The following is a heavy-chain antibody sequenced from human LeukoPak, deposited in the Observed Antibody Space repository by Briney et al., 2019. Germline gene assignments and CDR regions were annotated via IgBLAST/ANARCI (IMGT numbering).Heavy chain of an antibody. CDR1: RFTFRNYA. Sequence: GGSLRLSCAASRFTFRNYAMSWVRQAPGKGLEWVSVISGSGDITYYADSVKGRFTISRDNSKNTLYLQMNSLRAEDTAVYYCARGGLSPLDYWGQGTLVTVSS. D-gene: IGHD3-16*02. CDR2: ISGSGDIT. V-gene: IGHV3-23*01. CDR3: ARGGLSPLDY. J-gene: IGHJ4*02.